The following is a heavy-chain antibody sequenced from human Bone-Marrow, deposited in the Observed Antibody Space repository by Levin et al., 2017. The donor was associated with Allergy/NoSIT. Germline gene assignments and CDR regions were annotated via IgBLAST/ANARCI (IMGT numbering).Heavy chain of an antibody. J-gene: IGHJ3*02. V-gene: IGHV5-51*01. Sequence: GESLKISCKGSGYRFSSYWIAWVRQMPGKGLEWMGIIFPGDSDTRYSPSFQGQVTISADKSISTAYLQWSSLKASDTAIYHCAIGVWGDNVNDAFDIWGQGTMVTVSS. CDR3: AIGVWGDNVNDAFDI. CDR1: GYRFSSYW. CDR2: IFPGDSDT. D-gene: IGHD2-8*01.